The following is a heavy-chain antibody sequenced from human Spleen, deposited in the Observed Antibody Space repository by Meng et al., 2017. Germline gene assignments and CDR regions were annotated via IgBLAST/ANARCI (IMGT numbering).Heavy chain of an antibody. J-gene: IGHJ3*02. CDR3: ARVDVVVTAIIGHAFDI. Sequence: GESLKISCAASGFTFNSYEMNWVRQAPGKGLEWVSGINWNGGSTGYADSVKGRFTISRDNAKNSLYLQMNSLRAEDTALYYCARVDVVVTAIIGHAFDIWGQGTMVTVSS. V-gene: IGHV3-20*04. CDR2: INWNGGST. CDR1: GFTFNSYE. D-gene: IGHD2-21*02.